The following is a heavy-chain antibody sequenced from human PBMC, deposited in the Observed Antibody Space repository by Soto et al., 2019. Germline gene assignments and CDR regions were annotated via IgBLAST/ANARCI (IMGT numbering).Heavy chain of an antibody. CDR2: ISAYSGAT. V-gene: IGHV1-18*01. CDR3: VRPSTSNGDYASSLKY. J-gene: IGHJ4*02. Sequence: QVQLVQSGAEVKKPGASVKVSCKASGYTFTGYSVGWVRQAPGQALEWMGWISAYSGATYYELRFQQRCTITTDASTRTACMELTSLRADDTAVYDGVRPSTSNGDYASSLKYWGQGNLVTVSS. D-gene: IGHD4-17*01. CDR1: GYTFTGYS.